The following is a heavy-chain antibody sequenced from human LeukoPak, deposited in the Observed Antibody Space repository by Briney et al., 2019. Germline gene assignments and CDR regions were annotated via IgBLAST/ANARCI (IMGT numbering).Heavy chain of an antibody. J-gene: IGHJ6*03. Sequence: ASVTVSCKASGYTFTSYDINWVRQAPGQGLEWMGWISAYNGNTNYAQKLQGRVTMTTDTSTSTAYMELRSLRSDDTAVYYCARSITIFGVVITNYYMDVWGKGTTVTVSS. D-gene: IGHD3-3*01. V-gene: IGHV1-18*01. CDR1: GYTFTSYD. CDR3: ARSITIFGVVITNYYMDV. CDR2: ISAYNGNT.